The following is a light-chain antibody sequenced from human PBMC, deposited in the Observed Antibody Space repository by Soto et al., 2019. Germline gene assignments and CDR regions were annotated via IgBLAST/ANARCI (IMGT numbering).Light chain of an antibody. CDR2: SAS. CDR3: QHLLRYRVT. Sequence: LTQNRFVLGECVEDAGTLTCRASQALSNYLAWYQQKPGKAPDLLIYSASTLQSGVPSRFSGSGYETELSLTIRSLQAQEFARYCCQHLLRYRVTFGGGTRV. V-gene: IGKV1-9*01. CDR1: QALSNY. J-gene: IGKJ4*01.